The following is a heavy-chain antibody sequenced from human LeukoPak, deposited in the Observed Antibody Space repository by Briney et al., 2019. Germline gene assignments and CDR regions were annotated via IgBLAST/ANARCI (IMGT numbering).Heavy chain of an antibody. V-gene: IGHV3-23*01. D-gene: IGHD6-13*01. Sequence: GGSLRLSCAASGFTFSSYAMSWVRQAPGKGLEWVSAISGSGGSTYYADSVKGRFTISRDNSKNTLYLQMNSLRAEDTAVYYCAKDYSSSWYAVKAFDIWGHGTMVTVSS. J-gene: IGHJ3*02. CDR2: ISGSGGST. CDR3: AKDYSSSWYAVKAFDI. CDR1: GFTFSSYA.